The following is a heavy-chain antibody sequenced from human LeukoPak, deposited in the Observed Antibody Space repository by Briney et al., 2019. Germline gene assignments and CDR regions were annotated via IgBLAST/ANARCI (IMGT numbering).Heavy chain of an antibody. CDR2: IYYSGST. J-gene: IGHJ2*01. D-gene: IGHD1-1*01. CDR3: AREAGTTDPMFDL. CDR1: GDSISSGDYY. V-gene: IGHV4-61*08. Sequence: PSETLSLTCTVSGDSISSGDYYWSWIRQPPGKGLEWIGYIYYSGSTNYNPSLKSRVTISVDTSKNQFSLKLSSVTAADTAVYYCAREAGTTDPMFDLWGRGTLVTVSS.